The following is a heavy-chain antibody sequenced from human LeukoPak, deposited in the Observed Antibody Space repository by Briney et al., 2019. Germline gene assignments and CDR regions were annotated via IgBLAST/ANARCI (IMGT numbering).Heavy chain of an antibody. V-gene: IGHV1-46*01. D-gene: IGHD6-13*01. CDR2: INPSGGST. Sequence: ASVKVSCKASGYTFTSYYMHWVRQAPGQGLEWMGIINPSGGSTSYAQKFQGRVTMTRDTSTSTVYMELSSLRSEDTAVYYCARDHNRIAAAGLFDYWGQGTLFTVSS. CDR3: ARDHNRIAAAGLFDY. CDR1: GYTFTSYY. J-gene: IGHJ4*02.